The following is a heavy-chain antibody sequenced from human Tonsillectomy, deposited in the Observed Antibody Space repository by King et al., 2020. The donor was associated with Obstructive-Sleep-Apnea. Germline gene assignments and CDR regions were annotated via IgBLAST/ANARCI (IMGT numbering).Heavy chain of an antibody. Sequence: QLQESGPGLVKPSETLSLTCTVSGGSISTYYWKWIRQSPGKGLEWIGYIYHSGLSKFNPSLNSRVTLSVDTSKNQFSLKMTSVTAADTAVYYCAREAEGYAGFDYLGQGTLVTVSS. CDR2: IYHSGLS. CDR1: GGSISTYY. CDR3: AREAEGYAGFDY. V-gene: IGHV4-59*01. J-gene: IGHJ4*02. D-gene: IGHD4-23*01.